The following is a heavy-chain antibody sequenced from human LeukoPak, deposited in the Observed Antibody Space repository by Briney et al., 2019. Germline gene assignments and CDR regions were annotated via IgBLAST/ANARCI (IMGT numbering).Heavy chain of an antibody. CDR3: ARSASYYYDSSGYLVPFDY. CDR2: IYYSGST. V-gene: IGHV4-59*01. CDR1: GGSISSYY. D-gene: IGHD3-22*01. Sequence: PSETLSLTCTVSGGSISSYYWSWIRQPPGKGLEWIGYIYYSGSTNYNPSLKSRVTISVDTSKNQFSLKLSSVTAADTAVYYCARSASYYYDSSGYLVPFDYWGQGTLVTVSS. J-gene: IGHJ4*02.